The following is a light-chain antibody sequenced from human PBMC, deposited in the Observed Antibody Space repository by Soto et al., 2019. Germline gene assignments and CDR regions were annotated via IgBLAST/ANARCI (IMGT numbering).Light chain of an antibody. CDR1: QSVSNNY. CDR3: QQYYSDWT. J-gene: IGKJ1*01. Sequence: EIVLTQSPATLSLSPGERATLSCRASQSVSNNYLAWYQQKPGQAPRLLIYGASNRATGIPDRFSGSGSGTDFTLTISSLQPDDFATYYCQQYYSDWTFGQGTKVDI. CDR2: GAS. V-gene: IGKV3D-7*01.